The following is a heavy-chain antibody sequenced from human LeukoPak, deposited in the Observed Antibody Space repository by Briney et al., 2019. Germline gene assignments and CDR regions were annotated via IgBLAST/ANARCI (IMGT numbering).Heavy chain of an antibody. CDR1: GFTFSSYS. D-gene: IGHD3-3*01. CDR3: ARVFDTYYDFWSGYPYGMDV. J-gene: IGHJ6*02. V-gene: IGHV3-21*01. CDR2: ISSSSSYI. Sequence: GGSLRLSCAASGFTFSSYSMNWVRQAPGKGLEWVSSISSSSSYIYYADSVKGRFTISRDNSKNTLYLQMNSLRAEDTAVYYCARVFDTYYDFWSGYPYGMDVWGQGTTVTVSS.